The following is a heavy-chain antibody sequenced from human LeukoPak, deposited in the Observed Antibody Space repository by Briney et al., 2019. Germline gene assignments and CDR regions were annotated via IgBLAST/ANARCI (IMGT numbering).Heavy chain of an antibody. J-gene: IGHJ6*03. CDR1: GFTVSSNY. CDR3: ARDHDYYYMDV. CDR2: IYSGGST. Sequence: GGSLRLSCAASGFTVSSNYMSWVRQAPGKGLEWVSVIYSGGSTYYADSVKGRFTISRDNSKNTLYLQMNSLRAEDTAVYYCARDHDYYYMDVWGKGTTVTVSS. V-gene: IGHV3-53*01.